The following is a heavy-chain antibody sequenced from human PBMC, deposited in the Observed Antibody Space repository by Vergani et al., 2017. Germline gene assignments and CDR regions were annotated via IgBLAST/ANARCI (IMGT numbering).Heavy chain of an antibody. Sequence: QVQLQESGPGLVKPSETLSLTCTVSGGSISSYYLSWIRQPPGKGLEWIGYIYYSGSTNYNPSLKSRGTISVDTSKNQFSLNLYSVTAADTVVYYCARVELSHFVYWGQGTLVTVSS. CDR2: IYYSGST. J-gene: IGHJ4*02. V-gene: IGHV4-59*12. CDR1: GGSISSYY. CDR3: ARVELSHFVY. D-gene: IGHD1-7*01.